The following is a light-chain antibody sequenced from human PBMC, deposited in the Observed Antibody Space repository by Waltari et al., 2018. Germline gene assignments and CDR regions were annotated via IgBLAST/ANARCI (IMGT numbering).Light chain of an antibody. Sequence: EIVMTQSPATLSVSPGERATLSCRASQSVSTNLAWYQQKPGQAPRLLIYDASARATGVPARFSGSGSGTEFTLTISSLQSEDFAVFYCQQYFNWPLTFGQGTKLEIK. CDR2: DAS. J-gene: IGKJ2*01. CDR3: QQYFNWPLT. V-gene: IGKV3-15*01. CDR1: QSVSTN.